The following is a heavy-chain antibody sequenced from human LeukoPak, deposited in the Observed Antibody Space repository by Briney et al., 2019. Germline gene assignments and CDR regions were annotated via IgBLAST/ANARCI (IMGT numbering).Heavy chain of an antibody. CDR1: GGSISTDNCY. J-gene: IGHJ4*02. CDR2: IYYNGNT. Sequence: SETLSLTCTVSGGSISTDNCYWGWIRQPPGKGLEWIGSIYYNGNTYYNPSLKSRVTISVDTSKNQFSLKVNSVTAADTAVYYCTKDVGNHVIDCWGQGTLVTVSS. CDR3: TKDVGNHVIDC. D-gene: IGHD1-14*01. V-gene: IGHV4-39*07.